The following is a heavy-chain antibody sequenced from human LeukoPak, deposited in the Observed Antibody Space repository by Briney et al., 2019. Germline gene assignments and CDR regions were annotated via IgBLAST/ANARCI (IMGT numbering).Heavy chain of an antibody. CDR3: ARGGKQQPLRP. J-gene: IGHJ5*02. D-gene: IGHD6-13*01. Sequence: SEPLSLTCSVSGGPIGSGIYSWSWIRQPPGRGLEWIGYILHTGSTSYNPSLKSRVTTSVDTSKNQFSLKLSSVTAADTAVYYWARGGKQQPLRPWGQGTLVTVSS. CDR1: GGPIGSGIYS. CDR2: ILHTGST. V-gene: IGHV4-30-2*01.